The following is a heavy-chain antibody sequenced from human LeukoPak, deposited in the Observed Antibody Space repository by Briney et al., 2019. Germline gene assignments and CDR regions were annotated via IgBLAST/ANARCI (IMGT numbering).Heavy chain of an antibody. J-gene: IGHJ4*02. Sequence: PGGSLRLSCAASGFTFSSYAMSWVRQAPGKGLKWVSAISGGGGSTYYADSVKGRFTISRDNSKNTLYLQMNSLRAEDTAVYYCAKGRLTIFGVVSTFDYWGQGTLVTVSS. D-gene: IGHD3-3*01. CDR1: GFTFSSYA. CDR3: AKGRLTIFGVVSTFDY. V-gene: IGHV3-23*01. CDR2: ISGGGGST.